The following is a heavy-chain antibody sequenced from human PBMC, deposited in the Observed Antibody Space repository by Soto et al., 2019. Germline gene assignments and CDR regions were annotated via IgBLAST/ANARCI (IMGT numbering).Heavy chain of an antibody. CDR2: ITGSGGST. CDR3: AKVEWVAVPAAFDY. D-gene: IGHD1-26*01. Sequence: GGSLRLSCTASGFIFSNYGMSWVRQAPGKGPEWVSHITGSGGSTYYTDSVKGRFTISRDNSRNTLYLQMDTLRAEDTALYYCAKVEWVAVPAAFDYWGQGTPVTVSS. J-gene: IGHJ4*02. CDR1: GFIFSNYG. V-gene: IGHV3-23*01.